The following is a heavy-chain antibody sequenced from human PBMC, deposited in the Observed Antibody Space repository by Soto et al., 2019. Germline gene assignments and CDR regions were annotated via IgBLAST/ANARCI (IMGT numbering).Heavy chain of an antibody. CDR2: VFHDGRNT. D-gene: IGHD6-19*01. J-gene: IGHJ4*02. CDR1: GFTFSDYA. V-gene: IGHV3-30*18. CDR3: AKGGRQWLVTSDFNY. Sequence: VQLVESGGGLVQPGRSLRLSCAASGFTFSDYAMHWVRQAPGKGLEWVAVVFHDGRNTHYADSLKGRFTISRDSSKNTVSLERTSQRAEDTAVYYCAKGGRQWLVTSDFNYWGQGALVTVSS.